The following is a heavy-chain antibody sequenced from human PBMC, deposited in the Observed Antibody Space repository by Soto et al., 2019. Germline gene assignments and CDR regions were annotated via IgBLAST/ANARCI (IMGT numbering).Heavy chain of an antibody. CDR1: GYSFTSYW. D-gene: IGHD6-19*01. CDR3: ARTTSTSGWRFDY. V-gene: IGHV5-51*01. Sequence: PXESLKISCKGSGYSFTSYWIAWVRRMPGKGLEWMGIIYPDDSDTKYSPSFQGQVTISADKSITTAYLQWSSLKASDTAMYYCARTTSTSGWRFDYWGQGTLVTVSS. J-gene: IGHJ4*02. CDR2: IYPDDSDT.